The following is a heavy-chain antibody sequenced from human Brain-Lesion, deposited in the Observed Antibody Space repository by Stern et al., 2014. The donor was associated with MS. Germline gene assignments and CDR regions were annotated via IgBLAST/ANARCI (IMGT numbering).Heavy chain of an antibody. V-gene: IGHV1-2*04. CDR2: INPKSGGT. CDR3: ATYYYDSTGYNDF. CDR1: GYTFTGYY. J-gene: IGHJ4*02. D-gene: IGHD3-22*01. Sequence: VQLVQSGAEVKKPGASVKVSCKASGYTFTGYYMHWVRQAPGQGLEWMGWINPKSGGTNYAQKFQGWVTMTRDTSINTAYMELSRLRSDGTAVYYCATYYYDSTGYNDFWGQGTLVTVSS.